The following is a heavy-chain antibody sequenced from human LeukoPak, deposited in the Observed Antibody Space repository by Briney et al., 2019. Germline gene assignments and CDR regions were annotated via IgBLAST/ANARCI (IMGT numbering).Heavy chain of an antibody. CDR2: ISSDGTII. CDR1: GFTFSSYS. V-gene: IGHV3-74*01. J-gene: IGHJ3*02. CDR3: AFYYDSSGNAFDI. Sequence: GGSLRLSCAASGFTFSSYSMNWVRQAPGKGLEWVSRISSDGTIISYADSVKGRFTFSRDTAKNTLYLQMNSVRVDDTAVYYCAFYYDSSGNAFDIWGQGTMVTVSS. D-gene: IGHD3-22*01.